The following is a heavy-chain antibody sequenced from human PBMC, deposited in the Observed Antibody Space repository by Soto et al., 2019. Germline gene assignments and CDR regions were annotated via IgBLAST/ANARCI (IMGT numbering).Heavy chain of an antibody. CDR3: AELGSGYEFDY. CDR1: GGTFSSYA. D-gene: IGHD5-12*01. J-gene: IGHJ4*02. Sequence: SVKVSCRASGGTFSSYAISWVRQAPGQGLEWMGGIIPIFGTANYAQKFQGRVTITADESTSTAYMELSSLRSEDTAVYYCAELGSGYEFDYWGQGTLVTVSS. CDR2: IIPIFGTA. V-gene: IGHV1-69*13.